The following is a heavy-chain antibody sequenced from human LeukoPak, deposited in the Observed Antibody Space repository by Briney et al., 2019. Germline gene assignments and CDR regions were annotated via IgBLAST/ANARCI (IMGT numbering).Heavy chain of an antibody. CDR3: AREKTTYYDILTGYWDAFDI. CDR2: ISSSSSYI. V-gene: IGHV3-21*01. CDR1: GFTFSSYS. J-gene: IGHJ3*02. Sequence: PGGSLRLSCAASGFTFSSYSMNWVRQAPGKGLEWVSSISSSSSYIYYADSVKGRFTISRDNAKNSLYLQMNSLRAEDTAVYYCAREKTTYYDILTGYWDAFDIWGQGTMVTVSS. D-gene: IGHD3-9*01.